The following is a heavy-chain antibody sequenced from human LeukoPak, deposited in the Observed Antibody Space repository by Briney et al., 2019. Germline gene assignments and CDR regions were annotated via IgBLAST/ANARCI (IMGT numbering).Heavy chain of an antibody. J-gene: IGHJ6*02. CDR1: GYTLTELS. CDR2: INTNTGNP. Sequence: ASVKVSCKVSGYTLTELSMHWVRQAPGQGLEWMGWINTNTGNPTYAQGFTGRFVFSLDTSVSTAYLQISSLKAEDTAVYYCARTSMYSSSWFNVHPDYYGMDVWGQGTTVTVSS. V-gene: IGHV7-4-1*02. D-gene: IGHD6-13*01. CDR3: ARTSMYSSSWFNVHPDYYGMDV.